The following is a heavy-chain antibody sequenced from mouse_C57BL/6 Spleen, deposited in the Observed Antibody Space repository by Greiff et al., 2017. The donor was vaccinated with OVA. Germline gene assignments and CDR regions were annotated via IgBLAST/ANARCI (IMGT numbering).Heavy chain of an antibody. J-gene: IGHJ2*01. V-gene: IGHV1-50*01. Sequence: QVQLQQPGAELVKPGASVKLSCKASGYTFTSYWLQCVKQRPGQGLEWIGEVDPSAIYTNYNHKFKGKATLTVDTSSSTAYMQLSSLTSEDSAVYDCASYDYYFDYWGQGTTLTVSS. CDR3: ASYDYYFDY. CDR1: GYTFTSYW. CDR2: VDPSAIYT. D-gene: IGHD2-4*01.